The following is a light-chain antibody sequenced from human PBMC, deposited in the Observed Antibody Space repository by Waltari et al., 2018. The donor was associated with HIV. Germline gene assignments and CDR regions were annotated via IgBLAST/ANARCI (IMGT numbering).Light chain of an antibody. CDR1: QSLRDN. Sequence: EIVMTQSPATLSVSPGARATLPCSASQSLRDNLAWYQQKPCQPPRLLIYGASTRATDIPARFSGSGSGTEFTLTISSLHSEDFAVYHCQQYNNWPRTFGQGTKLETK. J-gene: IGKJ2*01. V-gene: IGKV3-15*01. CDR2: GAS. CDR3: QQYNNWPRT.